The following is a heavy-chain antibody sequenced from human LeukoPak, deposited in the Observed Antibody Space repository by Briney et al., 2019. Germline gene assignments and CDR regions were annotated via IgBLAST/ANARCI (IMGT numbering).Heavy chain of an antibody. V-gene: IGHV4-59*05. CDR2: IYYSGDT. CDR3: ARSASSLNWFDP. Sequence: PGGSLRLSCTASGVTFSDFYMSWIRKAPGTGLEWIGIIYYSGDTYYNPYVKSRVTISVDTSKMQFSLRLTSVTAADTAVYYCARSASSLNWFDPWGQGTLVTVSS. CDR1: GVTFSDFY. D-gene: IGHD6-13*01. J-gene: IGHJ5*02.